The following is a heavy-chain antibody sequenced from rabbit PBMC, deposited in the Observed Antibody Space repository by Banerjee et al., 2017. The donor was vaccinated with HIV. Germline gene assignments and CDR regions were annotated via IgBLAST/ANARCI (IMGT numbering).Heavy chain of an antibody. D-gene: IGHD8-1*01. CDR3: ARGYAGSGYYTTTRLDL. Sequence: QSLEESGGDLVKPGASLTLTCTASGFSLSSYEMCWVRQAPGKGLEWIACIYTGSSGSTYYASWAKGRFTITKPSSTTVTLQMTSLTVADTATYFCARGYAGSGYYTTTRLDLWGQGTLVTVS. CDR1: GFSLSSYE. V-gene: IGHV1S40*01. CDR2: IYTGSSGST. J-gene: IGHJ3*01.